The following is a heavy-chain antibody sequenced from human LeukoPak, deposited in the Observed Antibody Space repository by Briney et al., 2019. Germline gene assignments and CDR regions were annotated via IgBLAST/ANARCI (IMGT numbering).Heavy chain of an antibody. J-gene: IGHJ4*02. V-gene: IGHV3-21*01. CDR1: GFTFSSYS. CDR3: ARAKHSYCGGDCYSPLDY. D-gene: IGHD2-21*02. Sequence: GSLRLSCAASGFTFSSYSMNWVRQAPGKGLEWVSSISSSSSYIYYADSVKGRFTISRDNAKNSLYLQMNSLRAEDTAVYYCARAKHSYCGGDCYSPLDYWGQGTLVTVSS. CDR2: ISSSSSYI.